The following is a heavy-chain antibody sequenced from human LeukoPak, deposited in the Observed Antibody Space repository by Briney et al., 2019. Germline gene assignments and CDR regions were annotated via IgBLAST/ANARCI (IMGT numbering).Heavy chain of an antibody. D-gene: IGHD1-14*01. Sequence: GGSLRLSCAASGFTFSSYEMNWVRQAPGKGLEWVSYISSSGSTIYYADSVKGRFTISRDNSKNTLYLQMNSLRAEDTAVYYCAKDLSYRPKYYFDYWGQGTLVTVSS. J-gene: IGHJ4*02. CDR3: AKDLSYRPKYYFDY. CDR2: ISSSGSTI. CDR1: GFTFSSYE. V-gene: IGHV3-48*03.